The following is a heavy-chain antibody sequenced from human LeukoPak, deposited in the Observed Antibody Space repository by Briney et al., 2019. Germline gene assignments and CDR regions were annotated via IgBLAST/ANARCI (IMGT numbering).Heavy chain of an antibody. CDR3: ARRYDILTGYRSPYYFDY. V-gene: IGHV4-34*01. D-gene: IGHD3-9*01. Sequence: PSETLSLTCAVYGGSFSGYYWSWIRQPPGKGLEWIGEINHSGSTNYNPSLKSRVTISVDTSKNQFSLKLSSVTAADTAVYYCARRYDILTGYRSPYYFDYWGQGTLVTVSS. CDR2: INHSGST. J-gene: IGHJ4*02. CDR1: GGSFSGYY.